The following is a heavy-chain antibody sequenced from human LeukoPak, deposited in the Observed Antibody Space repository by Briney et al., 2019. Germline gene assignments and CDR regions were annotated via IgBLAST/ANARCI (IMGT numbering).Heavy chain of an antibody. D-gene: IGHD6-19*01. J-gene: IGHJ5*02. V-gene: IGHV3-30*02. CDR1: GFTFNNYG. CDR3: AKLAVAGTDNWFDP. CDR2: IRYDGSNT. Sequence: PGGSLRLSCAASGFTFNNYGMHWVRQAPGKGLEWLAFIRYDGSNTYYADSVKGRFTISRDNSKNTLYLQMNSLRAEDTAVYYCAKLAVAGTDNWFDPWGQGTLVTVSS.